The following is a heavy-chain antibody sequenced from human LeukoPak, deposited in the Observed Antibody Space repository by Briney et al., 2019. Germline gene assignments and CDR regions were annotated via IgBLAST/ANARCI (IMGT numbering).Heavy chain of an antibody. Sequence: GASVKVSCKPSGYTFTSFGIGWVRQAPGEGLEWMGWIGAYNGDTNYAQKFQGRVTMTTDTSTSTAYMDLRSLRADDTAVYYCTRDHCRGDNSPSFDYWGQGTLVTVSS. CDR3: TRDHCRGDNSPSFDY. D-gene: IGHD2-21*01. V-gene: IGHV1-18*04. J-gene: IGHJ4*02. CDR1: GYTFTSFG. CDR2: IGAYNGDT.